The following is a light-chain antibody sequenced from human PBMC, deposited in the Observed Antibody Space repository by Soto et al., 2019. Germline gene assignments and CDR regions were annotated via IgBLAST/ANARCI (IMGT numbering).Light chain of an antibody. CDR2: EVS. CDR1: SSDVGDYKY. V-gene: IGLV2-14*01. CDR3: SSYTSSSPYV. Sequence: QSALTQPASVSGSTGQSITISCTGNSSDVGDYKYVSWYQQHPGKAPKLMIYEVSYRPSGVSDRFSGSKSGNTASLTISGLQAEDEADYYCSSYTSSSPYVFGTGTTVTVL. J-gene: IGLJ1*01.